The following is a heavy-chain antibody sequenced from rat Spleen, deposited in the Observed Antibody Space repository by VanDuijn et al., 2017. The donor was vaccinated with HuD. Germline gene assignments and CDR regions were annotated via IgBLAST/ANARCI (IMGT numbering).Heavy chain of an antibody. D-gene: IGHD1-4*01. CDR2: ISYDGSST. CDR1: GFTFSDYY. V-gene: IGHV5-29*01. CDR3: ARHPGVTPYWCFDL. Sequence: EVQLVESDGGLVQPGRSLKLSCAASGFTFSDYYMAWVRQAPTKGLEWVATISYDGSSTYYPDSVKGRFTISRDNAKNTLYLQMNSQRSEDTATFYCARHPGVTPYWCFDLWGPGTMVTVSS. J-gene: IGHJ1*01.